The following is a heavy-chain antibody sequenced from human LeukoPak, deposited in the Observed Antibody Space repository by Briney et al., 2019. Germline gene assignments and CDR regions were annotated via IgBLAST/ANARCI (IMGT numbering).Heavy chain of an antibody. Sequence: KPSETLSLTCAVYGGSFSGYYWSWIRQPPGKGLEWIGEINNSGSTNYNPSLKSRVTISVDTSRNQFSLKLSSVTAADTAVYYCARATGGRRMVRGVRSYYYYGMDVWGQGTTVTVSS. CDR3: ARATGGRRMVRGVRSYYYYGMDV. CDR1: GGSFSGYY. D-gene: IGHD3-10*01. J-gene: IGHJ6*02. CDR2: INNSGST. V-gene: IGHV4-34*01.